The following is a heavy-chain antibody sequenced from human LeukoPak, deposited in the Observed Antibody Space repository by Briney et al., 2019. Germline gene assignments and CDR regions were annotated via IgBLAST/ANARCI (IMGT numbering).Heavy chain of an antibody. CDR3: ARSSSIAAAGTPDAFDI. J-gene: IGHJ3*02. V-gene: IGHV1-69*05. Sequence: ASMNVSCKASGGTFSSYAISWVRQAPGQGLEWMGGIIPIFGTANYAQKFQGRVTITTDESTSTAYMELSSLRSEDTAVYYCARSSSIAAAGTPDAFDIWGQGTMVTVSS. CDR2: IIPIFGTA. D-gene: IGHD6-13*01. CDR1: GGTFSSYA.